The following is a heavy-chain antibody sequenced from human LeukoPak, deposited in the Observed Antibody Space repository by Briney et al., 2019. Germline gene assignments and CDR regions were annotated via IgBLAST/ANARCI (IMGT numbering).Heavy chain of an antibody. V-gene: IGHV3-7*01. D-gene: IGHD5-24*01. CDR3: ARDATYNKRGYHYYYMDV. CDR1: GFSFSYHW. Sequence: PGGSLRLSCAASGFSFSYHWMTWVRQAPGKGLEWVANIKQDGSEKYYEDSVKGRFAISRDNAKNSLYLQTSSLRADDTAVYYCARDATYNKRGYHYYYMDVWGKGTTVTVSS. J-gene: IGHJ6*03. CDR2: IKQDGSEK.